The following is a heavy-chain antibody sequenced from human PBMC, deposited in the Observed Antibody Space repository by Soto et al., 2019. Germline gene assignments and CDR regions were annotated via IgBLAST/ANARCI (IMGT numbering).Heavy chain of an antibody. CDR1: GFTFSNAW. CDR3: TTDRNLGVRPLYYFDY. D-gene: IGHD2-2*01. Sequence: GGSLRLSCVASGFTFSNAWMTWVRQAPGKGLEWVGRVKSKADGGSLDYATPVKGRFTISRDDSKSTLYLQMNSLKTEDTAVYYCTTDRNLGVRPLYYFDYWGRGTLVTVSS. V-gene: IGHV3-15*01. CDR2: VKSKADGGSL. J-gene: IGHJ4*02.